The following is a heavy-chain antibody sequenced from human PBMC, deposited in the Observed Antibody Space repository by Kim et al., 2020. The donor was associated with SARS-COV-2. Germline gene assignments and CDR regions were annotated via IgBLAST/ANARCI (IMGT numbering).Heavy chain of an antibody. CDR3: AREGDPGYYYGMDV. D-gene: IGHD3-16*01. Sequence: GGSLRLSCAASGFTFSSYSMNWVRQAPGKGLEWVSSISSSSYIYYADSVKGRFTISRDNAKNSLYLQMNSLRAEDTAVYYCAREGDPGYYYGMDVWGQGTTVTVSS. CDR2: ISSSSYI. J-gene: IGHJ6*02. V-gene: IGHV3-21*01. CDR1: GFTFSSYS.